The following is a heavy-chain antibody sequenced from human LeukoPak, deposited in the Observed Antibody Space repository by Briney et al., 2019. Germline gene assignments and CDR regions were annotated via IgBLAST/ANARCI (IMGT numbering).Heavy chain of an antibody. CDR3: ARQGYRRANADS. CDR2: IYSSGST. V-gene: IGHV4-39*01. CDR1: GGSISSSSYY. J-gene: IGHJ4*02. Sequence: SETLSLTCTVSGGSISSSSYYWGWIRQPPGKGLEWIGSIYSSGSTYYNPSLKSRVTISVDTSKNQFSLKLSSVTAADTAVYYCARQGYRRANADSWGQGTLVTVSS. D-gene: IGHD5-18*01.